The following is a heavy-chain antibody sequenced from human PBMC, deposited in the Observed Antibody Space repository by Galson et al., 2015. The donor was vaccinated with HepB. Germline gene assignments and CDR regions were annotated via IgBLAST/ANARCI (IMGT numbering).Heavy chain of an antibody. Sequence: TLSLTCTVSGGSISSSSYYWGWIRQPPGKGLERIGSIYYSGSTYYNPSLKSRVTISVDTSKNQFSLKLSSVTAADTAVYYCARPLRWYPRDWFDPWGQGTLVTVSS. CDR1: GGSISSSSYY. D-gene: IGHD4-23*01. J-gene: IGHJ5*02. V-gene: IGHV4-39*01. CDR2: IYYSGST. CDR3: ARPLRWYPRDWFDP.